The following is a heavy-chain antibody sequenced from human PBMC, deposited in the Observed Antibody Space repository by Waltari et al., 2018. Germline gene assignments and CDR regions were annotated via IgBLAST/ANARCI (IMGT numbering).Heavy chain of an antibody. J-gene: IGHJ4*02. V-gene: IGHV1-18*01. CDR3: ARAIDYKIHFDF. Sequence: QVQLVQSGPEVKKPGASVNVSCKAAGYTFTRYGFSWVRQAPGQRLEWMGWISAYRGDSFYAEKFQDRVTMTIATSTTTAYMEMRSLTSDDTAIYYCARAIDYKIHFDFWGQGTLVTVSS. CDR1: GYTFTRYG. CDR2: ISAYRGDS. D-gene: IGHD4-4*01.